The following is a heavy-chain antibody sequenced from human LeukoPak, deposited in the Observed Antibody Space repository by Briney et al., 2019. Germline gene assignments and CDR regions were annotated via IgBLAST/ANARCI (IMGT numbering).Heavy chain of an antibody. CDR2: IGTAGDT. CDR1: GFTFSNHA. J-gene: IGHJ4*02. Sequence: PGGSLRLSCATSGFTFSNHAMHWVRQATGKGLDWVSAIGTAGDTFYPGSVKGRFTISRENAKNSLSLQMNSLRAEDTAVYYCVRQQTPHGNFDYWGQGTLVTVSS. D-gene: IGHD1-26*01. CDR3: VRQQTPHGNFDY. V-gene: IGHV3-13*01.